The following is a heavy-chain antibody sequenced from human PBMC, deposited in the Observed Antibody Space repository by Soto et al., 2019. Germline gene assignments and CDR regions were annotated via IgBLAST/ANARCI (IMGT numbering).Heavy chain of an antibody. V-gene: IGHV3-23*01. CDR3: AKLQHNSYYYVMDV. Sequence: GGSLRLSCAGSGFTFSSSAMRWVRQAPGQGLEWVSSITYSGITHYTDSVKGRFTISRDNSKNTLYLQMDSLRAEDTAVYYCAKLQHNSYYYVMDVWGQGTTVTVSS. J-gene: IGHJ6*02. CDR2: ITYSGIT. CDR1: GFTFSSSA.